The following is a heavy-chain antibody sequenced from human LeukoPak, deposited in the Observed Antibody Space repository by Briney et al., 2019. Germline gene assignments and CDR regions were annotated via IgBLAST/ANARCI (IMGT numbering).Heavy chain of an antibody. CDR3: ARVEMATIGQAGVFDY. CDR1: GGTFSSYA. CDR2: IILIFGTA. Sequence: ASVKVSCKASGGTFSSYAISWVRQAPGQGLEWMGGIILIFGTANYAQKFQGRVTITTDESTSTAYMELSSLRSEDTAVYYCARVEMATIGQAGVFDYWGQGTLSPSPQ. J-gene: IGHJ4*02. V-gene: IGHV1-69*05. D-gene: IGHD5-24*01.